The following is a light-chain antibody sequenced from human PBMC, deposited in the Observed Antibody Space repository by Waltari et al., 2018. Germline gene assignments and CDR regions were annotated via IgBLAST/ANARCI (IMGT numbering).Light chain of an antibody. J-gene: IGKJ4*01. Sequence: DIQMTQSPYSVSATVGDRVTITWRASEGSSSWLAWYQQQPRKAPKLLIYAASSLQSGVHSRFSGSGSGTAFPLTLSSLQPEAFAPFYCQQANSFPLTFGGGTKVEIK. V-gene: IGKV1-12*01. CDR1: EGSSSW. CDR2: AAS. CDR3: QQANSFPLT.